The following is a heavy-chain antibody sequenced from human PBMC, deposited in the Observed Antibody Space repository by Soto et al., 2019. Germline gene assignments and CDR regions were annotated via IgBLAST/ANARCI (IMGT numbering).Heavy chain of an antibody. CDR2: ISGSGGST. Sequence: SGGSLRPSCAASGFIFSSHAMRCVLLALGKGLEWVSAISGSGGSTYYADSVKGRFTISRDNSKNTLYLQMNSLRAEDTAVYYCAKVGGPYDSSGYLDYWGQGTLVTVSS. D-gene: IGHD3-22*01. V-gene: IGHV3-23*01. CDR1: GFIFSSHA. J-gene: IGHJ4*02. CDR3: AKVGGPYDSSGYLDY.